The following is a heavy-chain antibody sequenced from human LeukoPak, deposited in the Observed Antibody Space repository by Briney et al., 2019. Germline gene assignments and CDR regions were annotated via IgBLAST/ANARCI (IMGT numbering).Heavy chain of an antibody. J-gene: IGHJ4*02. D-gene: IGHD6-19*01. Sequence: TSETLSLTCTVSGGSISSGDYYWSWIRQPPGKGLEWIGYIYYSGSTYYNPSLKSRVTISVDTSKNQFSLKLSSVTAADTAVYYCARVHSSGWYYFDYWGQGTLVTVSS. V-gene: IGHV4-30-4*08. CDR3: ARVHSSGWYYFDY. CDR1: GGSISSGDYY. CDR2: IYYSGST.